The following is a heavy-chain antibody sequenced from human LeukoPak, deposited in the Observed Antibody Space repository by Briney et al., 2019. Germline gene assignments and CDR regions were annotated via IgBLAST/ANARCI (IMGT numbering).Heavy chain of an antibody. D-gene: IGHD3-22*01. CDR1: GFTLDDYA. CDR3: ARDAYYYDSSGYYYGRFYYYYYYMDV. CDR2: ISWNSGSI. Sequence: PGRSLRLSCAASGFTLDDYAMHWVRQAPGKGLEWVSGISWNSGSIGYADSVKGRFTISRDNAKNSLYLQMNSLRAEDTAVYYCARDAYYYDSSGYYYGRFYYYYYYMDVWGKGTTATVSS. V-gene: IGHV3-9*01. J-gene: IGHJ6*03.